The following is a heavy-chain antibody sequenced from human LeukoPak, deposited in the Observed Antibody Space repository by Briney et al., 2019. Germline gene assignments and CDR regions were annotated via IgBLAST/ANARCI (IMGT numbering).Heavy chain of an antibody. CDR1: GFTFSSYA. J-gene: IGHJ4*02. Sequence: GGSLRLSCAASGFTFSSYAMHWVRQAPGKGLEWVAVISYDGSNKYYADSVKGRFTISRDNSKNTLYLQMHSLRAEDTAVYYCAREVTIFGVVIINGYFDYWGQGTLVTVSS. CDR2: ISYDGSNK. V-gene: IGHV3-30-3*01. D-gene: IGHD3-3*01. CDR3: AREVTIFGVVIINGYFDY.